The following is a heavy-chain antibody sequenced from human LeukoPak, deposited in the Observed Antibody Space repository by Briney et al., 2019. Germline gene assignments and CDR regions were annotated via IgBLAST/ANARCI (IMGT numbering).Heavy chain of an antibody. CDR2: INHSGST. D-gene: IGHD6-13*01. V-gene: IGHV4-34*01. J-gene: IGHJ4*02. CDR1: GGSFSGYY. Sequence: SETLSLTCAVYGGSFSGYYWSWIRQPPGKGLEWIGEINHSGSTNYNPSLKSRVTISVDTSKNQFSLKLSSVTAADTAVYYCASSDRAAGLYWGQGTLVTVSS. CDR3: ASSDRAAGLY.